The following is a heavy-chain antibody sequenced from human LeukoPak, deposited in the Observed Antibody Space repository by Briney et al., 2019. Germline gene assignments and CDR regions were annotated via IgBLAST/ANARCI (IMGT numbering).Heavy chain of an antibody. Sequence: GGSLRLSCAASGFTFSSYSMNWVRQAPGKGLEWVSYISSSSSTIYYADSVKGRFTISRDNAKNSLYLQMNSLRAEDTAVYYCARGNWGLGYWGQGTLVTVSS. J-gene: IGHJ4*02. D-gene: IGHD7-27*01. V-gene: IGHV3-48*01. CDR1: GFTFSSYS. CDR2: ISSSSSTI. CDR3: ARGNWGLGY.